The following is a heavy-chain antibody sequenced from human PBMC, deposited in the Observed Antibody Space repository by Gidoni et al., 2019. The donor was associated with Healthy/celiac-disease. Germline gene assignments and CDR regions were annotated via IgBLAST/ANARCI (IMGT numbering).Heavy chain of an antibody. Sequence: QVQLQQWCAGLLKPSETLSLTCAVYGGSFSVYYWSWIRQPPGKGLEWIGEINHSGSTNYNPSLKSRVTISVDTSKNQFSLKLSSVTAADTAVYYCARARGSTRKWLGCYFDYWGQGTLVTVSS. CDR1: GGSFSVYY. J-gene: IGHJ4*02. D-gene: IGHD3-22*01. CDR2: INHSGST. CDR3: ARARGSTRKWLGCYFDY. V-gene: IGHV4-34*01.